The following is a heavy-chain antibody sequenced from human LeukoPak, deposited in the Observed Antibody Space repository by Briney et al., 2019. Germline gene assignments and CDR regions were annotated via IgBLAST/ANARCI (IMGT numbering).Heavy chain of an antibody. CDR3: AKQYGDYVSYWFDP. D-gene: IGHD4-17*01. Sequence: GGSLRLSCAASGVSFTSYTMSWVRQAPGKGLEWVSGISGSGGSTYYADSVKGRFTISRDNSKNTLYLQMNSLRADDTAVYYCAKQYGDYVSYWFDPWGQGTLVTVSS. CDR2: ISGSGGST. V-gene: IGHV3-23*01. J-gene: IGHJ5*02. CDR1: GVSFTSYT.